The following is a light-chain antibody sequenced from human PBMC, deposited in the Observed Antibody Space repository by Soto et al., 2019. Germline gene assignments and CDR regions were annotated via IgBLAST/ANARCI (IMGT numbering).Light chain of an antibody. CDR2: GAS. Sequence: EIVMTQSPITLSVSPGERATLSCRASQSVSSNLAWYQQTPGQAPRLLIYGASTRATGIPARFGGSGSGTEFTLTISSLQAEDFAVYYCHQYNNWPQTFGQGTKVDIK. CDR3: HQYNNWPQT. V-gene: IGKV3-15*01. CDR1: QSVSSN. J-gene: IGKJ1*01.